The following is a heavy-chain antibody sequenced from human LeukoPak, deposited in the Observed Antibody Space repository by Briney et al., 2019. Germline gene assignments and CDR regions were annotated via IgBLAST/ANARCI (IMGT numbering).Heavy chain of an antibody. CDR3: ARDDRYCSSTSCYGSPSDY. J-gene: IGHJ4*02. D-gene: IGHD2-2*01. CDR1: GFTFSSYS. Sequence: GGSLRLSCAASGFTFSSYSMNWVRQAPGKGLEWVSYISSSSSTIYYADSVKGRFTISRDNAKNSLYLQMNSLRAEDTAVYYCARDDRYCSSTSCYGSPSDYWGQGTRATVSS. V-gene: IGHV3-48*04. CDR2: ISSSSSTI.